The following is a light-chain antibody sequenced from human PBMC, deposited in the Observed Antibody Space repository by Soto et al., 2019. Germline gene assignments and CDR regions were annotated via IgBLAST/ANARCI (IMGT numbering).Light chain of an antibody. CDR2: DAS. J-gene: IGKJ5*01. V-gene: IGKV1-5*01. CDR1: QSISHF. CDR3: QQSYSTPIT. Sequence: DIQMTQSPSTLSASVGDRVTITCRASQSISHFLAWYQQKPGKVPKLLIYDASNLGSGVPSRFSGSGSGTDFTLTISGLQPDDFATYYCQQSYSTPITFGQGTRLEIK.